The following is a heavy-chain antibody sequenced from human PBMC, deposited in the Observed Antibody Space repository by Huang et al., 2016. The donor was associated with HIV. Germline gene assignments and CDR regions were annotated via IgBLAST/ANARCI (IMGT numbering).Heavy chain of an antibody. CDR1: GFTVSGNY. Sequence: EVQLVESGGGLIQPGGSLRLSCAASGFTVSGNYMSWVRQAPGKGLEWVSVIYSGGSTYYADSVKGRFTISRDNSKNTLYLQMNSLRAEDAAVYYCARYVFGPRFGYFDYWGQGTLVTVSS. CDR2: IYSGGST. J-gene: IGHJ4*02. CDR3: ARYVFGPRFGYFDY. D-gene: IGHD3-16*01. V-gene: IGHV3-53*01.